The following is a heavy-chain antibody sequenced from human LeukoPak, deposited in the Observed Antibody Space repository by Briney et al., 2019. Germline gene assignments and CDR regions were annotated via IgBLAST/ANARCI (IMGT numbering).Heavy chain of an antibody. J-gene: IGHJ4*02. V-gene: IGHV3-15*01. Sequence: GGSLRLSCAASGFTFSNAWMSWVRQAPGKGLEWVGRIKSKTDGGTTDYAAPVKGRFTISRDDSKNTLYLQMNSLKTEDTAVHYCATDITMIVVDNYWGQGTLVTVSS. CDR1: GFTFSNAW. CDR3: ATDITMIVVDNY. D-gene: IGHD3-22*01. CDR2: IKSKTDGGTT.